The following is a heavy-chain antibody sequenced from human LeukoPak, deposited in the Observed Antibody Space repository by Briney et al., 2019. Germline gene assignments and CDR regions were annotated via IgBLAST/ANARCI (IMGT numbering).Heavy chain of an antibody. CDR2: ISWNSGSI. D-gene: IGHD2-2*01. J-gene: IGHJ4*02. CDR1: GFTFSSYA. Sequence: GGSLRLSCAASGFTFSSYAMHWVRQAPGKGLEWVSGISWNSGSIGYADSVKGRFTISRDNAKNSLYLQMNSLRAEDMALYYCAKDRQYQLTYYFDYWGQGTLVTVSS. CDR3: AKDRQYQLTYYFDY. V-gene: IGHV3-9*03.